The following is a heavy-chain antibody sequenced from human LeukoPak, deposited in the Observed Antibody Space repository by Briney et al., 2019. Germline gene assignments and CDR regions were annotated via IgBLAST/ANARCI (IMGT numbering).Heavy chain of an antibody. CDR1: GYTFTSYD. J-gene: IGHJ4*02. V-gene: IGHV1-8*01. CDR3: ARVSGGSYHFDY. CDR2: MNPNSGNT. Sequence: GAPVKVSCKASGYTFTSYDINWVRQATGQGLEWMGWMNPNSGNTGYAQKFQGRVTMTRNTSISTAYMELSSLRSEDTAVYYCARVSGGSYHFDYWGQGTLVTVSS. D-gene: IGHD1-26*01.